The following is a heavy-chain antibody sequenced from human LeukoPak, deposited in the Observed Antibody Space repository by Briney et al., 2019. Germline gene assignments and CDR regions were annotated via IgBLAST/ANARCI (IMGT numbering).Heavy chain of an antibody. J-gene: IGHJ6*02. V-gene: IGHV3-64D*09. CDR3: VSHYGVGV. CDR2: LSSDGVTT. Sequence: GGSLRLSCSASGFPLSSYALQRVRQAPGKGLECVSALSSDGVTTRYVDSVKGRFTISRDNSKNTLYLQMSSLRAEDTAVYYCVSHYGVGVRGPGTTVTVS. CDR1: GFPLSSYA.